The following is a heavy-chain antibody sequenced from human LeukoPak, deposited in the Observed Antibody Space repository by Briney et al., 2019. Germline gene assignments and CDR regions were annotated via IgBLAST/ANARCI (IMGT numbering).Heavy chain of an antibody. CDR2: ISSSSSYI. V-gene: IGHV3-21*01. J-gene: IGHJ4*02. CDR1: GFTFSSYS. Sequence: GGSLRLSCAASGFTFSSYSMNWVRQAPGKGLEWVSSISSSSSYIYYADSVKGRFTISRDNAKNSLYLQMNSLRAEDTAVYYCASSAALAYCGGDCYQIDYWGQGTLVTVSS. D-gene: IGHD2-21*02. CDR3: ASSAALAYCGGDCYQIDY.